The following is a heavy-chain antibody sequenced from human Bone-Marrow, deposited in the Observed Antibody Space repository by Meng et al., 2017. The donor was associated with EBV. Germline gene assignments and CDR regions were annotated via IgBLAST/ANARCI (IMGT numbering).Heavy chain of an antibody. J-gene: IGHJ4*01. CDR3: VHKKESTAFYFDY. V-gene: IGHV2-5*02. CDR2: IYWDDDQ. Sequence: QITLKESGPTLVKPTQPLQLTFHFSGFSLSASGVSVAWIRQPPGKALEWLANIYWDDDQRYSPSLKSRLSITKDTSKNQVVLTMTNMDPVDTAIYFCVHKKESTAFYFDYWGHGTLVTVSS. CDR1: GFSLSASGVS.